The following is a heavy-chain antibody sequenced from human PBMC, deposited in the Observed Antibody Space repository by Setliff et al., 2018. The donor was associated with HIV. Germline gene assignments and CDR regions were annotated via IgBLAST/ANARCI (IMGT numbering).Heavy chain of an antibody. D-gene: IGHD6-13*01. CDR1: GDTFRNYA. CDR2: IMALFQRT. J-gene: IGHJ4*02. Sequence: SVKVSCKVSGDTFRNYAINWVRLAPGQGLEWMGEIMALFQRTQYAQKFQGRVTFTTDEPTSTAYMELRSLRSDDTAIFYCARGRMAAAGMFIPRALDYWGQGTLGTVS. V-gene: IGHV1-69*05. CDR3: ARGRMAAAGMFIPRALDY.